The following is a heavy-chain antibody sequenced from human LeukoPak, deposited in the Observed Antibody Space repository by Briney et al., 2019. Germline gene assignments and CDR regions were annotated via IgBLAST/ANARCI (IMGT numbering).Heavy chain of an antibody. D-gene: IGHD2-21*02. J-gene: IGHJ4*02. V-gene: IGHV3-30*02. CDR3: AKDFVVVPGNVNYFDY. Sequence: GGSLRLSCAASGFTFSNYGMNWVRQAPGKGLEWVAFIRFDGNKKYYTDSVKGRFTISRDNSKNTLYLEMNSLRAEDTAVYYCAKDFVVVPGNVNYFDYWGQGTLVTVSS. CDR1: GFTFSNYG. CDR2: IRFDGNKK.